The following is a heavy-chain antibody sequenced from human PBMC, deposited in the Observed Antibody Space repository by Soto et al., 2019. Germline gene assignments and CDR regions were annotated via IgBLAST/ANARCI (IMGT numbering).Heavy chain of an antibody. D-gene: IGHD6-19*01. Sequence: EVQLVESGGVLVQPGGSLRLSCAASGFSFSTNWMHWVRQAPGKGLVWVSRLSSDGSRANYADSMKGRFTISRDNAKNTLYLQMNSLTAEDTAIYYCARGPTGWYGFDYWGQGTLVTVSS. CDR2: LSSDGSRA. V-gene: IGHV3-74*01. J-gene: IGHJ4*02. CDR1: GFSFSTNW. CDR3: ARGPTGWYGFDY.